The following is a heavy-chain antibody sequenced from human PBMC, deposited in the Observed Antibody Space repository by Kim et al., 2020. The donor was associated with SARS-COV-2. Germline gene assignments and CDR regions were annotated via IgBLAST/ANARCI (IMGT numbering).Heavy chain of an antibody. V-gene: IGHV3-23*01. CDR1: GFTFSSCT. J-gene: IGHJ4*02. CDR3: ATNSFRAPHY. Sequence: GGSLRLSCAASGFTFSSCTMTWVRQAPGKGLEWVSTINSFGNTYFADSVKGRFTISRDNSKNTLYLQMNSLTTEDTAVYYCATNSFRAPHYWGQGALVTVSS. CDR2: INSFGNT.